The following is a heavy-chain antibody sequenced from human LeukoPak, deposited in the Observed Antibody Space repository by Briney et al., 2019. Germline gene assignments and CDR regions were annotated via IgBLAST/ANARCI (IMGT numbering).Heavy chain of an antibody. CDR2: ISSSSSYI. CDR1: GFTFSNAW. Sequence: PGGSLRLSCEASGFTFSNAWMSWVRQAPGKGLEWVSSISSSSSYIYYADSVKGRFTISRDNAKNSLYLQMNSLRAEDTAVYYCARDGGSYYGDYWGQGTLVTVSS. D-gene: IGHD1-26*01. J-gene: IGHJ4*02. V-gene: IGHV3-21*01. CDR3: ARDGGSYYGDY.